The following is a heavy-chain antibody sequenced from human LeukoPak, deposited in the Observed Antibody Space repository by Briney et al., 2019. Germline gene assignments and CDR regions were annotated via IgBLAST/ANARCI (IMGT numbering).Heavy chain of an antibody. V-gene: IGHV1-2*02. CDR3: ARDALYYDSSGYGYGAFDI. D-gene: IGHD3-22*01. Sequence: ASVKVSCKASGYTFTGYYMHWVRQAPGQGLEWMGWINPNSGGTNYAQKLQGRVTMTTDTSTSTAYMELRSLRSDDTAVYYCARDALYYDSSGYGYGAFDIWGQGTMVTVSS. CDR2: INPNSGGT. J-gene: IGHJ3*02. CDR1: GYTFTGYY.